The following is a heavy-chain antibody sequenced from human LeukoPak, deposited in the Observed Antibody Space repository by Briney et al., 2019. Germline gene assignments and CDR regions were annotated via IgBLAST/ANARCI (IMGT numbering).Heavy chain of an antibody. V-gene: IGHV3-21*01. CDR3: ARDALYSSSSHDAFDI. CDR1: GFTFSSYS. CDR2: ISSSSSYI. Sequence: GGSLRLSCAASGFTFSSYSMSWVRQAPGKGLEWVSSISSSSSYIYYADSVKGRFTISRDNAKNSLYLQMNSLRAEDTAVYYCARDALYSSSSHDAFDIWGQGTMVTVSS. J-gene: IGHJ3*02. D-gene: IGHD6-6*01.